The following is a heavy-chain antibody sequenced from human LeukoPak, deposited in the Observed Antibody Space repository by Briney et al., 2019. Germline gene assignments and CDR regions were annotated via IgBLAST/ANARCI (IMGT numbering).Heavy chain of an antibody. CDR1: GYTFTDYH. CDR2: INPNSGGT. D-gene: IGHD6-13*01. J-gene: IGHJ4*02. V-gene: IGHV1-2*02. Sequence: ASVKVSCKASGYTFTDYHIHWVRQAPGQGLEWVGWINPNSGGTNYAQKFQGRVTMTRDTSISTAYMELRMLKSDDTAVFYCARAWLAVPIAGAIPDYFDYWGQGTLVTVSS. CDR3: ARAWLAVPIAGAIPDYFDY.